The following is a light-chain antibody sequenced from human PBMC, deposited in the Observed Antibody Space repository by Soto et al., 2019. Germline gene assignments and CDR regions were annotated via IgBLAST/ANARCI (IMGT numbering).Light chain of an antibody. J-gene: IGLJ3*02. Sequence: QSVLTQPASVSGSPGQSITISCTGTSSDVGGYNYVSWYQQHPGKAPKLMIYDVSNRPSGVSNRFSGSKSGNTASLTISGLRAEDEADYYCSLYTSSSTWVFGGGTKLTVL. V-gene: IGLV2-14*01. CDR3: SLYTSSSTWV. CDR2: DVS. CDR1: SSDVGGYNY.